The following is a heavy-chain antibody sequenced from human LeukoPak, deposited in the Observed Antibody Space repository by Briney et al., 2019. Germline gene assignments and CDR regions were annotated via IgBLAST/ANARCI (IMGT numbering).Heavy chain of an antibody. CDR1: GGSISRYY. J-gene: IGHJ6*03. Sequence: SETLSLTCTVSGGSISRYYWSWIRQPPGEGLEWIGYMYYSGSTNYNPSLKSRVTISVDTSKNQFSLKLSSVTAADTAVYYCARTTEGYAGGPGYSYYYYMDVWGKGTTVTISS. CDR3: ARTTEGYAGGPGYSYYYYMDV. V-gene: IGHV4-59*01. CDR2: MYYSGST. D-gene: IGHD5-12*01.